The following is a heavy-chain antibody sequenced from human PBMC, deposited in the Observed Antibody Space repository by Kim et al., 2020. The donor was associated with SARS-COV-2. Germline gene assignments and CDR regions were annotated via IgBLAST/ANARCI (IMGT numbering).Heavy chain of an antibody. CDR2: TRNKANSYTT. Sequence: GGSLRLSCAASGFTFSDHYMDWVRQAPGKGLEWVGRTRNKANSYTTEYAASVKGRFTISRDDSKNSLYLQMNSLKTEDTAVYYCATVGAASYYGMDVWGQGTTVTVSS. D-gene: IGHD1-26*01. J-gene: IGHJ6*02. V-gene: IGHV3-72*01. CDR1: GFTFSDHY. CDR3: ATVGAASYYGMDV.